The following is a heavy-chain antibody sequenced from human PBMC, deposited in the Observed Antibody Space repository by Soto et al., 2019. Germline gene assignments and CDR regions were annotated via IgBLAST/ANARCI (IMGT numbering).Heavy chain of an antibody. D-gene: IGHD3-16*01. CDR2: VHHSGTT. CDR1: GGSVNTDYW. V-gene: IGHV4-4*02. CDR3: ATDPGGPPLNRFDS. J-gene: IGHJ5*01. Sequence: SETLSLTCAVSGGSVNTDYWWSWVRQPPGKGLEWIGEVHHSGTTNYIQSLTSRLTMSVDKSGNQFSLTLNSVTAADTAVYYCATDPGGPPLNRFDSWGHGTLVTVSS.